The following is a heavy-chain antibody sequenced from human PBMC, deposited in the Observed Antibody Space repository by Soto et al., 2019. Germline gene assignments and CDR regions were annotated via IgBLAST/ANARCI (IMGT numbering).Heavy chain of an antibody. D-gene: IGHD3-10*01. Sequence: SVKVSCKASGGTFSSYAISWVRQAPGQGLEWMGGIIPIFGTANYAQKFQGRVTITADESTSTAYMELSSLRSEDTAVYYCARDANHYGSGTFDYWGQGTLVIVS. J-gene: IGHJ4*02. CDR3: ARDANHYGSGTFDY. V-gene: IGHV1-69*13. CDR1: GGTFSSYA. CDR2: IIPIFGTA.